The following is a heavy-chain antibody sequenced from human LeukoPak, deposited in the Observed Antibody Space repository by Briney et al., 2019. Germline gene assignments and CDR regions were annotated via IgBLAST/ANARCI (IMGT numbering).Heavy chain of an antibody. V-gene: IGHV3-33*01. Sequence: GGSLRLSCAASGFAFSTYAIHWVRQAPGKGLEWVAVIWFDGSEQYYADSVKGRFIISRDNSKSTSNLQLNSLRAEDTAVYYCAREGDSRWGELSPWGQGTLVTVSS. CDR3: AREGDSRWGELSP. CDR2: IWFDGSEQ. CDR1: GFAFSTYA. D-gene: IGHD3-16*02. J-gene: IGHJ1*01.